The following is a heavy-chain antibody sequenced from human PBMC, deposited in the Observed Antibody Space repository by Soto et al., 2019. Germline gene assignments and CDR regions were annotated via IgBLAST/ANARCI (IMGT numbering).Heavy chain of an antibody. J-gene: IGHJ4*02. CDR3: AKDLGGYSSGWYPEKSRAEHNDN. CDR1: GFTFSSYA. D-gene: IGHD6-19*01. V-gene: IGHV3-23*01. CDR2: ISGSGGST. Sequence: GGSLRLSCAASGFTFSSYAMSWVRQAPGKGLEWVSAISGSGGSTYYADSVKGRFTISRDNSKNTLYLQMNSLRAEDTAVYYCAKDLGGYSSGWYPEKSRAEHNDNWGQGTLVTISS.